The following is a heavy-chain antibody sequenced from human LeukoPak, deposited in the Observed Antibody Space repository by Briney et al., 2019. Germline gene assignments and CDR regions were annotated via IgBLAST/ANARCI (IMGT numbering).Heavy chain of an antibody. Sequence: GGSLRLSCAASGFTFSSYAMSWVRQAPGKGLEWVSAISHSGASTNYADSVEGRFTIARDNSKNTLFLQMHSLRADDTAVYYCARHLGYSSSHTDYWGQGTRVTVSS. CDR3: ARHLGYSSSHTDY. J-gene: IGHJ4*02. D-gene: IGHD6-13*01. V-gene: IGHV3-23*01. CDR1: GFTFSSYA. CDR2: ISHSGAST.